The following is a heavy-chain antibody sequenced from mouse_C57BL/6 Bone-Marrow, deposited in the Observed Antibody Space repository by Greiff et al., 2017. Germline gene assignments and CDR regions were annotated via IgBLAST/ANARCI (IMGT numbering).Heavy chain of an antibody. Sequence: QVQLQQSGAELVRPGTSVKVSCKASGYAFTNYLIEWVKQRPGQGLEWIGVINPGSGGTNYHEKFKGKATLTADKSSSTAYRQLSSLTSEDSAVYFCARLTGPSWFAYWGQGTLVTVSA. D-gene: IGHD4-1*01. CDR1: GYAFTNYL. J-gene: IGHJ3*01. V-gene: IGHV1-54*01. CDR3: ARLTGPSWFAY. CDR2: INPGSGGT.